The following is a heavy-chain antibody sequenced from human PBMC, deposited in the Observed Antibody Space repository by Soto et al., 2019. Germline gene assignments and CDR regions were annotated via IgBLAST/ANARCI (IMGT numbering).Heavy chain of an antibody. Sequence: ALVLMSVTCSVADGSSSSSSYYWGWIRQPPGKGLEWIGSIYYSGSTYYNPSLKSRVTISVDASKNQFPLKLSSVTAADTAVYYCATRSYSGYDRVDFDYWGQGTLVTSPQ. CDR1: DGSSSSSSYY. J-gene: IGHJ4*02. CDR2: IYYSGST. D-gene: IGHD5-12*01. V-gene: IGHV4-39*01. CDR3: ATRSYSGYDRVDFDY.